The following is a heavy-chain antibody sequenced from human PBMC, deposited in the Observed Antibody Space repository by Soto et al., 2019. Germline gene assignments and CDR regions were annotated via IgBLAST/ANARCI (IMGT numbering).Heavy chain of an antibody. V-gene: IGHV4-39*01. CDR3: ASDRNYFGMEV. CDR2: IHYSGST. D-gene: IGHD3-22*01. Sequence: KPSETLSLTCTISGGSISSSTYYWGWIRQPPGKGLEWIGNIHYSGSTYYNPSLKSRVTISVDRSKNLFSLKLCSVTAADTAVYYCASDRNYFGMEVWGQGTTVTVSS. J-gene: IGHJ6*02. CDR1: GGSISSSTYY.